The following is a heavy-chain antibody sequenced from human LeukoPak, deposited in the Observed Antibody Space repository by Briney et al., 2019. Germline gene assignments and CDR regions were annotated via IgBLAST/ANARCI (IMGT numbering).Heavy chain of an antibody. D-gene: IGHD3-10*02. CDR2: LSPSGGIT. J-gene: IGHJ4*02. Sequence: GGSLRLSCAASGFTFSTYAMSWVRQAPGKGLEWVSALSPSGGITYYEDSVKGRFTISGDNSKNTLYLQMNSLRAEDTAVYYCARGVNYFVLEYWGQGTLVTISS. V-gene: IGHV3-23*01. CDR3: ARGVNYFVLEY. CDR1: GFTFSTYA.